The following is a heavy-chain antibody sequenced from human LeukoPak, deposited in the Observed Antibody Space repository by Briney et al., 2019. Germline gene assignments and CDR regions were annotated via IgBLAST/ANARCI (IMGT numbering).Heavy chain of an antibody. CDR1: GGSISSYY. Sequence: SETLSPTCTVSGGSISSYYWSWIRQPPGKGLEWIGEINHSGSTNYNPSLKSRVTISVDTSKNQFSLKLSSVTAADTAVYYCAILSLTGTTDYFDCWGQGTLVTVSS. CDR3: AILSLTGTTDYFDC. J-gene: IGHJ4*02. CDR2: INHSGST. D-gene: IGHD1-20*01. V-gene: IGHV4-34*01.